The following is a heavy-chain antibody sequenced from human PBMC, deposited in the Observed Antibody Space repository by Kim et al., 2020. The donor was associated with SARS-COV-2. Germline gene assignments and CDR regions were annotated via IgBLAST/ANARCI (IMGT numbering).Heavy chain of an antibody. CDR3: ARDGDLYSSGKDAFDI. D-gene: IGHD6-19*01. Sequence: GGSLRLSCAASGFTFSSYWMTWVHQAPGKGLEWVANIKQDGNQKYYVDSVKGRFTISRDNAKNSLYLQMNSLRAEDTAVYYCARDGDLYSSGKDAFDIWGQGTMVTVSS. CDR2: IKQDGNQK. J-gene: IGHJ3*02. V-gene: IGHV3-7*01. CDR1: GFTFSSYW.